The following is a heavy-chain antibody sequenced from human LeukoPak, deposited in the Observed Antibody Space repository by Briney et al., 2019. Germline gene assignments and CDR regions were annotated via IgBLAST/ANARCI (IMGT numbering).Heavy chain of an antibody. CDR3: AEGGAFDI. Sequence: GGSLRLSCAASGFTFSKYAMSWVRQAPGKGLQWVSVIYSGGSTYYADSVKGRFTISRDNSKNTLYLQMNSLRAEDTAVYYCAEGGAFDIWGQGTMVTVSS. V-gene: IGHV3-53*01. CDR2: IYSGGST. D-gene: IGHD2-15*01. J-gene: IGHJ3*02. CDR1: GFTFSKYA.